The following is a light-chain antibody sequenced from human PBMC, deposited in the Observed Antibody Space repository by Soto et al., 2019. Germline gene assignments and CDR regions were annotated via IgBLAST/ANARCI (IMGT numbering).Light chain of an antibody. V-gene: IGKV1-8*01. CDR1: QGISSY. Sequence: AIRMTQSPSSFSASTGDRVTITCRASQGISSYLAWYQQKPGKAPKLLIYAASTLQSGVPSRFSGSGSGTDFTLTISCLQSEDFATYYCQQSSGIPYTFGQGTKAEIK. CDR2: AAS. J-gene: IGKJ2*01. CDR3: QQSSGIPYT.